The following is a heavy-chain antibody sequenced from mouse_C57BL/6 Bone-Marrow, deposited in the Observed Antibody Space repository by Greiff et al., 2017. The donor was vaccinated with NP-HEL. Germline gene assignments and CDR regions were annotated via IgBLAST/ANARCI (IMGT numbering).Heavy chain of an antibody. D-gene: IGHD2-1*01. V-gene: IGHV1-18*01. CDR3: ARLYGNYVWYFDV. J-gene: IGHJ1*03. Sequence: VQLKESGPELVKPGASVKIPCKASGYTFTDYNMDWVKQSPGKSLEWIGDINPNNGGTIYNQKFKGKATLTVDKSSSTAYMQLRSLTSEDTAVYYCARLYGNYVWYFDVWGTGTTVTVSS. CDR1: GYTFTDYN. CDR2: INPNNGGT.